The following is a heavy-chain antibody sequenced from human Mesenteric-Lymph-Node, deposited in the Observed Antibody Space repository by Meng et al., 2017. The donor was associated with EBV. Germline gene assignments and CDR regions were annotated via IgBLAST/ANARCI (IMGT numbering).Heavy chain of an antibody. V-gene: IGHV2-5*02. CDR2: IYWDDDK. Sequence: QTTLKESGPTLVKPTQTLTLTCTFSGFSLSTNGVGVGWIRQPPGKALEWLALIYWDDDKEYSPSLKSRLTITKDTSKDQVVLTMTNMDPVDTATYYCAHRGSSWFFDYWGQGTLVPSPQ. CDR1: GFSLSTNGVG. J-gene: IGHJ4*02. D-gene: IGHD6-13*01. CDR3: AHRGSSWFFDY.